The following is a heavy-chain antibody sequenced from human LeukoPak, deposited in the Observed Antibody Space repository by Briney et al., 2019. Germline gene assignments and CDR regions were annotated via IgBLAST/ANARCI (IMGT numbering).Heavy chain of an antibody. CDR2: IYSDGTT. CDR3: PRDWGAIRYFASPMDA. J-gene: IGHJ6*03. CDR1: EFSVSTNC. V-gene: IGHV3-53*01. D-gene: IGHD3-9*01. Sequence: PGGSLRLSCEASEFSVSTNCMSWVRQAPGKGLEWVSVIYSDGTTYYADSVKGRFTVSRDKYKNTLYLQMNSLRAEDTAVYYCPRDWGAIRYFASPMDAWGKGTTVTVSS.